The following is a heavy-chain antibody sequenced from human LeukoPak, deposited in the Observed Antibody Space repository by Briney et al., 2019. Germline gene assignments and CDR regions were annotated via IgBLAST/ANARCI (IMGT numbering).Heavy chain of an antibody. J-gene: IGHJ4*02. V-gene: IGHV4-61*01. CDR1: GGSVSSCSYY. D-gene: IGHD1-1*01. CDR3: ASLLATRYIDY. CDR2: IPYSAST. Sequence: SETLSLTCTVSGGSVSSCSYYWSWLRQPPGKGLDWIGYIPYSASTNYNLSIKITVSISLDTSKNQFSLTLSSVTAADTAVYYCASLLATRYIDYWGQGTLVTVSS.